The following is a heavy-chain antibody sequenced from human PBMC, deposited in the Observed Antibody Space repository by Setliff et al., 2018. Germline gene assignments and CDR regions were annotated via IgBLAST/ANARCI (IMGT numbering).Heavy chain of an antibody. Sequence: SETLSLTCTVSGDSISPYYWNWIRQSPGKGLEWIGYIYSSGTTDYNPSLKSRGTISLDSSRKQFSLEMTSLSAADTAIYYCARARWSGGYYSGDKYYMDVWGKGTTVTVSS. D-gene: IGHD3-22*01. CDR2: IYSSGTT. J-gene: IGHJ6*03. CDR1: GDSISPYY. V-gene: IGHV4-59*08. CDR3: ARARWSGGYYSGDKYYMDV.